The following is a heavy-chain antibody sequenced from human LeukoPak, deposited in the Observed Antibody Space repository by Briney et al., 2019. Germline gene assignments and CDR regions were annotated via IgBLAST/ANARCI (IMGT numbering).Heavy chain of an antibody. CDR2: ISGSGGST. CDR3: AKVEWLFLFSFDI. V-gene: IGHV3-23*01. Sequence: GRSLRLSCAASGFTFSSYAMSWVRQAPGEGLEWGSAISGSGGSTYYADSVKGRFTISRDNSKNTLHLQMNSLRAEDTAVYFCAKVEWLFLFSFDIWGQGTMVTVSS. CDR1: GFTFSSYA. D-gene: IGHD3-3*01. J-gene: IGHJ3*02.